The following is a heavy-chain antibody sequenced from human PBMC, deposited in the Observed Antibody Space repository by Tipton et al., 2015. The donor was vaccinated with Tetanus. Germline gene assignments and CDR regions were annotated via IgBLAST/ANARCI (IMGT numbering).Heavy chain of an antibody. Sequence: SLRLSCAVSGFTFSNYWMNWVRQAPGKGLEWVASVNTDGSEEYYLDSVRGRFTISRDNARNSLSVHMNSLTAEDTAVYYCARLRVYCSTACYSREDYWGQGTLVTVSS. J-gene: IGHJ4*02. CDR1: GFTFSNYW. CDR2: VNTDGSEE. CDR3: ARLRVYCSTACYSREDY. V-gene: IGHV3-7*01. D-gene: IGHD2/OR15-2a*01.